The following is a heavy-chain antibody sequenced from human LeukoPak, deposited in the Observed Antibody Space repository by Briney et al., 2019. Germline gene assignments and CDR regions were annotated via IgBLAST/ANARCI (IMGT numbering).Heavy chain of an antibody. CDR3: AKETLYVDTAMVSYFDY. Sequence: PGGSLRLSCAASGFTFSSYAMSWVHQAPGKGLEWVSAISGSGGSTYYADSVKGRFTISRDNSKNTLYLQMNSLRAEDTAVYYCAKETLYVDTAMVSYFDYWGQGTLVTVSS. CDR2: ISGSGGST. CDR1: GFTFSSYA. D-gene: IGHD5-18*01. J-gene: IGHJ4*02. V-gene: IGHV3-23*01.